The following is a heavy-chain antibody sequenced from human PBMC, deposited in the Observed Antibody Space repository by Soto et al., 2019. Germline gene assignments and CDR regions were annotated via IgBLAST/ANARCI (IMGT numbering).Heavy chain of an antibody. CDR1: GFTFSSYW. Sequence: GGSLRLSCAASGFTFSSYWMHWVRQAPGKGLVWVSRINSDGSSTSYADSVKGRFTISRDNAKNTLYLQMNSLRAEDTAVYYCARDRGYCSGGSCYSEGWFDPWGQGTLVTVSS. D-gene: IGHD2-15*01. V-gene: IGHV3-74*01. J-gene: IGHJ5*02. CDR2: INSDGSST. CDR3: ARDRGYCSGGSCYSEGWFDP.